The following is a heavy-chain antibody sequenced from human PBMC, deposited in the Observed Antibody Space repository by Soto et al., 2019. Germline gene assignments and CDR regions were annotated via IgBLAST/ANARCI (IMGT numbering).Heavy chain of an antibody. D-gene: IGHD1-1*01. CDR2: IIPSDGST. J-gene: IGHJ4*02. Sequence: ASVKVSCKAFGYTFTNYYMHWVRQAPGQGLEWIGRIIPSDGSTHYAQKFQDRVIMTRDTSTSTVYMELNSLRSDDSAVYFCARGGPQLATIGSFDYWGQGILVTAPQ. CDR1: GYTFTNYY. V-gene: IGHV1-46*01. CDR3: ARGGPQLATIGSFDY.